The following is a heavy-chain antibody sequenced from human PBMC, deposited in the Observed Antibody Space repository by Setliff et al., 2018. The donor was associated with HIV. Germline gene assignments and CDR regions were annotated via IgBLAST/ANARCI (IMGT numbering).Heavy chain of an antibody. CDR3: ARSIVPVARGYYYFEY. CDR2: ISAYNGNT. CDR1: GYIFTSYG. V-gene: IGHV1-18*01. J-gene: IGHJ4*02. Sequence: ASVKVSCKASGYIFTSYGISWGRQAPGQGLEWMGWISAYNGNTNYAQKFQGRVSMTTDTSTSTAYMELRSLRSDDTAVYYCARSIVPVARGYYYFEYWGQGTLVTVSS. D-gene: IGHD3-22*01.